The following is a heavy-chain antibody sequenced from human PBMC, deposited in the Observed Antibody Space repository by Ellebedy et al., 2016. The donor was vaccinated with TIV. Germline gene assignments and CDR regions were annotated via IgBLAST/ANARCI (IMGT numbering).Heavy chain of an antibody. Sequence: MPSETLSLTCSVSGASISSDYWGWIRQSPGKGLEWIGYMYYSASTNYNPSLKRRLTLSGDTSKNQFSLKLNSVTAADTAVYYCARAVGDSFAGNAFDLWGQGTSVTVSS. D-gene: IGHD2-21*01. CDR3: ARAVGDSFAGNAFDL. CDR1: GASISSDY. V-gene: IGHV4-59*01. CDR2: MYYSAST. J-gene: IGHJ3*01.